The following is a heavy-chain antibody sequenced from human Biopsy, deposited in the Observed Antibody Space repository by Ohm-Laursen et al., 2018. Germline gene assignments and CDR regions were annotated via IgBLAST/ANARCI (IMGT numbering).Heavy chain of an antibody. CDR3: GNEVHGRDY. Sequence: SDTLSLTWAVFGKTFSDYQWSWIRQPPGKGLEWIGQINQAGTTNYNPSLKSRVPISADASKYEFSLRLTSVTAADTAVYLCGNEVHGRDYWGLGAQVTVSS. D-gene: IGHD2-15*01. CDR2: INQAGTT. CDR1: GKTFSDYQ. J-gene: IGHJ4*02. V-gene: IGHV4-34*08.